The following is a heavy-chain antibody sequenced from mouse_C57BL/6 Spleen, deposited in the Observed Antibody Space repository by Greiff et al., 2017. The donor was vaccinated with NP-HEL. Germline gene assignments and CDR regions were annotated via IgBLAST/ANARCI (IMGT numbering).Heavy chain of an antibody. CDR3: ARWGDYYGSSLYAMDY. J-gene: IGHJ4*01. D-gene: IGHD1-1*01. Sequence: QVQLKQSGAELVRPGTSVKVSCKASGYAFTNYLIEWVKQRPGQGLEWIGVINPGSGGTNYNEKFKGKATLTADKSSSTAYMQLSRLTSEDSAVYFCARWGDYYGSSLYAMDYWGQGTSVTVSS. V-gene: IGHV1-54*01. CDR1: GYAFTNYL. CDR2: INPGSGGT.